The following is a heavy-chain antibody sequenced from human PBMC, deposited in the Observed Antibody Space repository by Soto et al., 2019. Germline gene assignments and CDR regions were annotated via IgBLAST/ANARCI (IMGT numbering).Heavy chain of an antibody. V-gene: IGHV4-38-2*01. CDR3: ARGKNDYVWGSYRTVYFDY. D-gene: IGHD3-16*02. J-gene: IGHJ4*02. CDR2: IYHSGST. CDR1: GYSISSGYY. Sequence: SETLSLTCAVSGYSISSGYYWGWIRQPPGKGLEWIGSIYHSGSTYYNPSLKSRVTISVDTSKNQFSLKLSSVTAADTAVYYCARGKNDYVWGSYRTVYFDYWGQGTLVTVSS.